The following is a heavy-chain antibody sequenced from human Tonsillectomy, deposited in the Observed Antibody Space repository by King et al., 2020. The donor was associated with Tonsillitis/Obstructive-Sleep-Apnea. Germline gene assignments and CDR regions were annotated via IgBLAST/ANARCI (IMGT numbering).Heavy chain of an antibody. D-gene: IGHD3-3*01. J-gene: IGHJ4*02. V-gene: IGHV3-48*02. CDR2: ISGSGNTI. CDR1: GVTFNFYS. Sequence: VQLVESGGGLIQPGGSLRLSCAASGVTFNFYSMDGVRQAPGKGLEWVAYISGSGNTIYYADSVKGRVTISRDKAKSSLYLPMNRLRDEDTAVYYCTRDIRGNYDFWSGYPGYWGQGTLVTVSS. CDR3: TRDIRGNYDFWSGYPGY.